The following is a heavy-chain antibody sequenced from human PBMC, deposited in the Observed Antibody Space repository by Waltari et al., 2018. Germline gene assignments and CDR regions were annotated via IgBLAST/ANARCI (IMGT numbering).Heavy chain of an antibody. J-gene: IGHJ6*03. CDR2: IIPILGIA. V-gene: IGHV1-69*04. D-gene: IGHD4-4*01. Sequence: QVQLVQSGAEVKKPGSSVKVSCKASGGTFRSYAISWVRQAPGQGLEWMGGIIPILGIANYEQKFQGRVTITADESTSTAYMELSSLRSEDTAVYYCASSPWYDYSKGHYMDVWGKGTTVTVSS. CDR1: GGTFRSYA. CDR3: ASSPWYDYSKGHYMDV.